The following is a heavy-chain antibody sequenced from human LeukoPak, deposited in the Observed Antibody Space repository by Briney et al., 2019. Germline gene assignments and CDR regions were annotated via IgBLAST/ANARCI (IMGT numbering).Heavy chain of an antibody. D-gene: IGHD4-17*01. Sequence: GGSLRLSCAASGFTFSSYAMSWVRQAPGKGLEWVSAIGGSGGSTYYADSVKGRFTISRDNTKNTLYLQMNSLRAEDTAVYYCGKINYGDSDDAFDIWGPGTTVTVAS. CDR3: GKINYGDSDDAFDI. CDR2: IGGSGGST. V-gene: IGHV3-23*01. J-gene: IGHJ3*02. CDR1: GFTFSSYA.